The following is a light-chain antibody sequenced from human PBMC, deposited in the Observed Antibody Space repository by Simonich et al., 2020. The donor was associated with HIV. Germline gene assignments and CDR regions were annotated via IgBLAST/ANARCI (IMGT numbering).Light chain of an antibody. CDR2: DAS. CDR3: QQRSNWPPLT. Sequence: EIVLTQSPGTLSLSPGERATLSCRASQSVSSYLAWYQQKPGQAPRLLIYDASNRATGIPARFSGSGSGTDFTLTISSLEPEDVAVYYCQQRSNWPPLTFGGGTKVEIK. V-gene: IGKV3-11*01. CDR1: QSVSSY. J-gene: IGKJ4*01.